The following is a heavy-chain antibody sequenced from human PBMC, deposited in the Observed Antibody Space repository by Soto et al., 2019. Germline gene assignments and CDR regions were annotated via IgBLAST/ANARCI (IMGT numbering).Heavy chain of an antibody. CDR2: ISSSSSSI. D-gene: IGHD3-22*01. CDR3: ARDYSSGYYWDDY. CDR1: GFTFSSYS. V-gene: IGHV3-21*01. J-gene: IGHJ4*02. Sequence: PGGSLRLSCAASGFTFSSYSMNWVRQAPGKGLEWVSSISSSSSSIYYADSVKGRFTISRDHAKSSLYLQMNSLRAEDTAVYYCARDYSSGYYWDDYWGQGTLVTVSS.